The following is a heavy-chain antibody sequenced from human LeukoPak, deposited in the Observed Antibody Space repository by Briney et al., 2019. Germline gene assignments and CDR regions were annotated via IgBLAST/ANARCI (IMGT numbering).Heavy chain of an antibody. CDR1: GFTFSTYE. J-gene: IGHJ4*02. CDR3: ARARITYHDFPFDY. D-gene: IGHD3-3*01. CDR2: ISSSSSPM. V-gene: IGHV3-48*03. Sequence: GGSLRLSCAASGFTFSTYEMNWVRQAPGKGLEWVSHISSSSSPMYYADSVRGRFTVSRDNAKNSLFLQMISLTAEDTAVYYCARARITYHDFPFDYWGQGTLVTVSS.